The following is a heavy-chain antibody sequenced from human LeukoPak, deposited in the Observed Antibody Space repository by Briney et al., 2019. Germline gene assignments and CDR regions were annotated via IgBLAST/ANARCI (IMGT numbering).Heavy chain of an antibody. Sequence: GRSLRLSCAASGFTFSSYGMHWVRQAPGKGLEWVAVIWYDGSNKYYADSVKGRFTIPRDNSKNTLYLQMNSLRAEDTAVYYCARDRNYDFWSGYFWEAVFYYYGMDVWGQGTTVTVSS. D-gene: IGHD3-3*01. CDR2: IWYDGSNK. CDR1: GFTFSSYG. V-gene: IGHV3-33*01. CDR3: ARDRNYDFWSGYFWEAVFYYYGMDV. J-gene: IGHJ6*02.